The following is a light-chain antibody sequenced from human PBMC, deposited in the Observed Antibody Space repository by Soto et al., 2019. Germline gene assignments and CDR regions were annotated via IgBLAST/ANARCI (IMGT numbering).Light chain of an antibody. Sequence: IQMTQSPSTLSASAGATVTVTCRASQSVSGWLAWYQQKPGEAPKLLIYDASALPRGVPSRFSGSGSGTKFALTIASLQPDDFATYYCQQYETFSGTFGQGTKVDIK. CDR1: QSVSGW. CDR2: DAS. CDR3: QQYETFSGT. J-gene: IGKJ1*01. V-gene: IGKV1-5*01.